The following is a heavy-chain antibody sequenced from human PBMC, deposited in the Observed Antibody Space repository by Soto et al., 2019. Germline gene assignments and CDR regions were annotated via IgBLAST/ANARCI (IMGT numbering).Heavy chain of an antibody. V-gene: IGHV4-39*01. D-gene: IGHD3-3*01. CDR2: IYYSGST. J-gene: IGHJ6*02. Sequence: SETQSLTCTVSGGSISSSSYYWGWIRQPPGKGLEWIGSIYYSGSTYYNPSLKSRVTISVDTSKNQFSLKLSSVTAADTAVYYCANWTPVWSGFARGMDVWGQGTTVTVSS. CDR3: ANWTPVWSGFARGMDV. CDR1: GGSISSSSYY.